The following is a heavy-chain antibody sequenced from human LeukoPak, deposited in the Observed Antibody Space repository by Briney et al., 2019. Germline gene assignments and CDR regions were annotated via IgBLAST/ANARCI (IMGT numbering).Heavy chain of an antibody. CDR3: ARGPYYYDSSVAFDI. D-gene: IGHD3-22*01. CDR2: INPNSGGT. V-gene: IGHV1-2*02. CDR1: GYTFTGYY. Sequence: ASVKVSCKASGYTFTGYYMHWVRQAPGQGREWMGWINPNSGGTNYAQKFQGRVTMTRDTSITTAYMELSRLRSDDTAVYYCARGPYYYDSSVAFDIWGQGTMVTVSS. J-gene: IGHJ3*02.